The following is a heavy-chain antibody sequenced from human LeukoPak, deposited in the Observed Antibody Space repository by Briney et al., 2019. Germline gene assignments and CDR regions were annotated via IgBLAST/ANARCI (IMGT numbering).Heavy chain of an antibody. CDR2: IWYDGSNK. CDR1: GFTFSSYG. CDR3: ARDPYGSGTQSHFDY. J-gene: IGHJ4*02. Sequence: GGSLRLSCAASGFTFSSYGMHWLRQAPGKGLEWVAVIWYDGSNKYYADSVKGRFTISRDNSKNTLYLQMNSLRAEDTAVYYCARDPYGSGTQSHFDYWGQGTLVTVSS. V-gene: IGHV3-33*01. D-gene: IGHD3-10*01.